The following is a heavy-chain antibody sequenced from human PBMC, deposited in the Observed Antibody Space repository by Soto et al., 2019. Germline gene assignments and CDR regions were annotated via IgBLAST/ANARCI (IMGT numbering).Heavy chain of an antibody. Sequence: QVTLKESGPVLVSPTETLTLTCTVSGFSLNTARMGVSWIRQPPGKALEWLAHIFSSGEEAYTPSLKTRLTISKDTSKSQVVLTMTTVDPVDTATYYCARSGSYPLCYFDYWGQGALVTVSS. J-gene: IGHJ4*02. CDR1: GFSLNTARMG. D-gene: IGHD3-16*02. CDR3: ARSGSYPLCYFDY. CDR2: IFSSGEE. V-gene: IGHV2-26*01.